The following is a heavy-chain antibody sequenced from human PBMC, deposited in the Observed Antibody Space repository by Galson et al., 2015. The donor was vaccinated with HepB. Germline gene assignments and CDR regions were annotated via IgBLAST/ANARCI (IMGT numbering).Heavy chain of an antibody. V-gene: IGHV4-34*01. CDR2: INHSGST. CDR1: GGSFSGYY. Sequence: ETLSLTCAVYGGSFSGYYWSWIRQPPGKGLEWIGEINHSGSTNYNPSLKSRVTISVDTSKNQFSLKLSSVTAADTAVYYCARWILRYFDWLSKGHAFDIWGQGTMVTVSS. J-gene: IGHJ3*02. D-gene: IGHD3-9*01. CDR3: ARWILRYFDWLSKGHAFDI.